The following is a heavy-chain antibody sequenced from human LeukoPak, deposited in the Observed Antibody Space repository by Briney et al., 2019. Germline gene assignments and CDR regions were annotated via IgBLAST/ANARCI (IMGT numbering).Heavy chain of an antibody. Sequence: GASVTVSCTASGYTFTSYGISWVRQAPGQGLEWMGWISAYNGNTNYAQKLQGRVTMTTDTSTSTAYMELRSLRSDDTAVYYCARDPPRIVVVVAATNYHGMDVWGQGTTVTVSS. CDR2: ISAYNGNT. V-gene: IGHV1-18*01. D-gene: IGHD2-15*01. CDR3: ARDPPRIVVVVAATNYHGMDV. J-gene: IGHJ6*02. CDR1: GYTFTSYG.